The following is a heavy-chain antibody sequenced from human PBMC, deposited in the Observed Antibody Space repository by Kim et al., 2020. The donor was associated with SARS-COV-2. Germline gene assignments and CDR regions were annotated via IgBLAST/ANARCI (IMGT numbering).Heavy chain of an antibody. CDR2: ISGSGGST. J-gene: IGHJ6*03. Sequence: GGSLRLSCAASGFTFSSYAMSWVRQAPGKGLEWVSAISGSGGSTYYADSVKGRFTISRDNSKNTLYLQMNSLRAEDTAVYYCAKCPTPCYYYGSGSYYKCYYYMDVWGKGTTVTVSS. D-gene: IGHD3-10*01. CDR1: GFTFSSYA. V-gene: IGHV3-23*01. CDR3: AKCPTPCYYYGSGSYYKCYYYMDV.